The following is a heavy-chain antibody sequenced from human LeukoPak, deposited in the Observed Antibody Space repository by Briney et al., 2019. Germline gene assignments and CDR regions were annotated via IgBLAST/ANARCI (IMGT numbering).Heavy chain of an antibody. Sequence: PGGSLRLSCATSGFLFSNYAMNWVRQAPGKGLEWVSVIYSSGRSTYYADSVKGRFTVSRDNSKNTLHLQMNSLRAEDTAVYYCAKVAGVTWHYYYYGMDVWGQGTTVTVSS. J-gene: IGHJ6*02. D-gene: IGHD3-10*01. V-gene: IGHV3-23*05. CDR2: IYSSGRST. CDR1: GFLFSNYA. CDR3: AKVAGVTWHYYYYGMDV.